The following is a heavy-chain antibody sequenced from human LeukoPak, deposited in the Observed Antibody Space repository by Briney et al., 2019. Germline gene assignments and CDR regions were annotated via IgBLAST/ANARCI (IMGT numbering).Heavy chain of an antibody. V-gene: IGHV1-2*02. D-gene: IGHD5-24*01. CDR3: ARDGTGVYNLVQY. J-gene: IGHJ4*02. Sequence: ASVKVSLKSSGYTFTGYYMHWVRQAPGQGLEWMGWINPNSGGTNYAQKFQGRVTMTRDTSISAVYMELSRLRSDDTAVYYCARDGTGVYNLVQYWGQGTIVTVSS. CDR2: INPNSGGT. CDR1: GYTFTGYY.